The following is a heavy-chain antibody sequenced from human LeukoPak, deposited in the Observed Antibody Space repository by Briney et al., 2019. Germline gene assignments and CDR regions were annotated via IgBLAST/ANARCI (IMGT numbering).Heavy chain of an antibody. D-gene: IGHD6-19*01. CDR2: IYYSGST. V-gene: IGHV4-61*01. CDR3: ARDGFGYSSGWYVFDY. Sequence: SETLSLTCTVSGGSLRSGSYYWSWIRQPPGKGLEWIVYIYYSGSTNYNPSLKSRVTISVDTSKNQFSLKLSSVTAADTAVYYCARDGFGYSSGWYVFDYWGQGTLVTVSS. CDR1: GGSLRSGSYY. J-gene: IGHJ4*02.